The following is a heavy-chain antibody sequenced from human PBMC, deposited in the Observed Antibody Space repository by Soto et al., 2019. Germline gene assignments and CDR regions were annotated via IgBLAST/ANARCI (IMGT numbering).Heavy chain of an antibody. J-gene: IGHJ4*02. CDR1: GFTFSSHW. V-gene: IGHV3-7*03. CDR3: AGGSGWLIDY. D-gene: IGHD6-19*01. CDR2: IKKDGSEI. Sequence: GGSLRLSFEASGFTFSSHWMNWVRQAPGKGLEWVAIIKKDGSEIHYVDSVKGRFTISRDNAKNSLYLQMNGPRAEDTAVYYCAGGSGWLIDYWGRGTLVTVSS.